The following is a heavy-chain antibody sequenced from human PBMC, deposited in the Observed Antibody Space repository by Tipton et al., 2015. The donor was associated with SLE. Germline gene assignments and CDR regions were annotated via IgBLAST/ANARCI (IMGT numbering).Heavy chain of an antibody. CDR3: ARERGGGNSDAYDI. CDR2: INHSGST. V-gene: IGHV4-34*01. D-gene: IGHD4-23*01. Sequence: LSLTCAVYGGSFSGYYWSWIRQPPGKGLEWIGEINHSGSTNYNPSLKSRVTISVDTSKNQFSLKLSSVTAADTAVYYCARERGGGNSDAYDIWGQGTMVTVSS. J-gene: IGHJ3*02. CDR1: GGSFSGYY.